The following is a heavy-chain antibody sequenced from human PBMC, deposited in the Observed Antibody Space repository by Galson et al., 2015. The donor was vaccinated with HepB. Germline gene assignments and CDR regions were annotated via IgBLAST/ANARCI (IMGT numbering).Heavy chain of an antibody. CDR2: ISSSGTYT. V-gene: IGHV3-23*01. D-gene: IGHD2-21*02. J-gene: IGHJ4*02. Sequence: SLRLSCAASGFTFSDYALSWVRQAPGKGLAWVSGISSSGTYTHFADSVKGRFTISRDNSKNTLYLQMTSLRADDTAIYYCAYGLLYFNSWGRGTLVTVSS. CDR1: GFTFSDYA. CDR3: AYGLLYFNS.